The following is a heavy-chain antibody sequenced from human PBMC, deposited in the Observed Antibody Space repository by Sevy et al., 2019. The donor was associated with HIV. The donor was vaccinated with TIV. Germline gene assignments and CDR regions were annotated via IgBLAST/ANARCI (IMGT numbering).Heavy chain of an antibody. J-gene: IGHJ3*02. D-gene: IGHD2-15*01. CDR3: TTSAVYCSDTSCFYSTIDGPNPDAFDI. V-gene: IGHV3-15*01. Sequence: GGSLRLSCAASEGSEFTFSKALMTWVRQAPGKGPEWVGRIKSKSGAGTTDYAGPGKGKFTISRDDSKATLYLQMNSLKIEDTAVYYCTTSAVYCSDTSCFYSTIDGPNPDAFDIWGQGTMVTVSS. CDR1: EGSEFTFSKAL. CDR2: IKSKSGAGTT.